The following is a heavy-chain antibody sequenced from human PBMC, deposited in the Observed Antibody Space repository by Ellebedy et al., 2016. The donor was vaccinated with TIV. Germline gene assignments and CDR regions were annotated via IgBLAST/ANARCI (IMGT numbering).Heavy chain of an antibody. D-gene: IGHD3-3*01. Sequence: SETLSLXCAVYGGSFSGYYWSWIRQPPGKGLEWIGEINHSGSTNYNPSLKSRVTISVDTSKNQFSLKLSSVTAADTAVYYCARVAPPRITISRGRWFDPWGQGTLVTVSS. CDR2: INHSGST. J-gene: IGHJ5*02. CDR3: ARVAPPRITISRGRWFDP. V-gene: IGHV4-34*01. CDR1: GGSFSGYY.